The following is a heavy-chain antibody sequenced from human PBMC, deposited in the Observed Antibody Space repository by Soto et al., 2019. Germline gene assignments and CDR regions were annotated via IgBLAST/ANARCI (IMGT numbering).Heavy chain of an antibody. D-gene: IGHD6-13*01. CDR1: GGSFNSYT. V-gene: IGHV1-69*08. J-gene: IGHJ4*02. Sequence: QVQLVQSGAEVKKPGSSVRVSCKASGGSFNSYTFNWVRQAPGQGLEWMGRIIPVVNIANYAQAFEDRVTVXADSSATTVYMELRSLTSEDTALYYCARDKAGMNAASNMAYWGQGTLVAVSS. CDR3: ARDKAGMNAASNMAY. CDR2: IIPVVNIA.